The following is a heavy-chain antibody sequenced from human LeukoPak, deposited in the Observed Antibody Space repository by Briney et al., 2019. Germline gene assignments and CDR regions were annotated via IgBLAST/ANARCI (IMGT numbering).Heavy chain of an antibody. J-gene: IGHJ4*02. Sequence: SQTLSLTCTVSGGSISSGGYYWSWIRQHPGKGLEWIGYIYYSGSTYYNPSLKSRVTISVDTSKNQFSLKLSSVTAADTAVYYCARSRLAPQGYDYWGQGTLVTVSS. CDR1: GGSISSGGYY. CDR2: IYYSGST. CDR3: ARSRLAPQGYDY. D-gene: IGHD2-15*01. V-gene: IGHV4-31*03.